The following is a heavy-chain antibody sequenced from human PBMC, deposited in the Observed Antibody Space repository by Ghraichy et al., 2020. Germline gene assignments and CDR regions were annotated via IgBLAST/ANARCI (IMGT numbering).Heavy chain of an antibody. CDR1: GGSISSSNYY. V-gene: IGHV4-39*01. J-gene: IGHJ4*02. CDR3: ARHYTRVNYYGKHLDY. D-gene: IGHD1-26*01. CDR2: IYYSGNT. Sequence: SQTLSLTCTVSGGSISSSNYYWGWIRQPPGKGLEWVGSIYYSGNTYYNPSLESRVTISVDTSKNQFSLKLSSVTAADTAVYYCARHYTRVNYYGKHLDYWGQGTLVTVSS.